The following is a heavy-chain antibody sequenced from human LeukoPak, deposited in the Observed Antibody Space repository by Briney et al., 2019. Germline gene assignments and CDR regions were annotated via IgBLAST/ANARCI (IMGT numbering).Heavy chain of an antibody. D-gene: IGHD6-13*01. J-gene: IGHJ4*02. CDR2: ISGSGGST. CDR1: GFTFSSYA. CDR3: AKFSSSWYQYYFDY. Sequence: LPGGSLRLSCAASGFTFSSYAMSWVRQAPGKGLEWVSAISGSGGSTYYADSVKGRFTISRDNSKNTLYLQMNSLRAEDTAVYYCAKFSSSWYQYYFDYWGQGTLVTVSS. V-gene: IGHV3-23*01.